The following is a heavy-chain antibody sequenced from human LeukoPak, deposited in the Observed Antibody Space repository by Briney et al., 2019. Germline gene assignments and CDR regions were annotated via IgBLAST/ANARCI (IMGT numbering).Heavy chain of an antibody. Sequence: QPEGSLRLSCAATGLTVSSNFMSWVRQAPGKGLEWVSVIYGGGSTYYADSVKGRFTISRDTPKNTLYLQMNSLRVEDTAVYYCASWPGGWYGEDSWGQGTLVTVSS. CDR3: ASWPGGWYGEDS. CDR1: GLTVSSNF. D-gene: IGHD6-19*01. J-gene: IGHJ4*02. CDR2: IYGGGST. V-gene: IGHV3-53*01.